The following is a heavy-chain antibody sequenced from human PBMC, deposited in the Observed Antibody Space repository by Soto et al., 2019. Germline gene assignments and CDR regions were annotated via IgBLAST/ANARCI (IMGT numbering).Heavy chain of an antibody. CDR3: AKKPEDFWSGYSPASFDY. J-gene: IGHJ4*02. Sequence: HPGGSLRLSCAASGFTFSSYAMSWVRQAPGKGLEWVSAISGSGGSTYYADSVKGRFTISRDNSKNTLYLQMNSLRAEDTAVYYCAKKPEDFWSGYSPASFDYWGQGTLVTVSS. V-gene: IGHV3-23*01. CDR1: GFTFSSYA. CDR2: ISGSGGST. D-gene: IGHD3-3*01.